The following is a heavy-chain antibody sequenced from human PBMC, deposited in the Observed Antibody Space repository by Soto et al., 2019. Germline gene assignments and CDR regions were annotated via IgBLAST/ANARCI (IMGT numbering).Heavy chain of an antibody. Sequence: QVPLVESGGGVVQPGRSLRLSCAASGFTFSSYGMHWVRQAPGKGLEWVAVIWYDGSNKYYADSVKGRFTISRDNSKNTLYLQMNSLRAEDTAVYYCARVRSQTLYSSSLYYYYGMDVWGQGTTVTVSS. CDR2: IWYDGSNK. D-gene: IGHD6-6*01. J-gene: IGHJ6*02. CDR3: ARVRSQTLYSSSLYYYYGMDV. V-gene: IGHV3-33*01. CDR1: GFTFSSYG.